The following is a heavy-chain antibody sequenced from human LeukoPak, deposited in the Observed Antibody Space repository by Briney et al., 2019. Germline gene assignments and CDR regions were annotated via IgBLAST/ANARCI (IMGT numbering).Heavy chain of an antibody. CDR1: GYTFTCYY. Sequence: GASVKVSCKASGYTFTCYYMHWVRQAPGQGLEWMGWINPNSGGTNYAQKFQGRVTMTRDTSISTAYMELSRLRSEDTAVYYCARDESSVVLYTQYQLLYAYHSWGPGTLVTVSS. J-gene: IGHJ4*02. V-gene: IGHV1-2*02. CDR2: INPNSGGT. CDR3: ARDESSVVLYTQYQLLYAYHS. D-gene: IGHD2-2*02.